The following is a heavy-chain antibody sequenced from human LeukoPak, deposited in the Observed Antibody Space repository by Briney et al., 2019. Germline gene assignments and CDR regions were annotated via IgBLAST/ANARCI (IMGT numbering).Heavy chain of an antibody. Sequence: ASVKVSCKASGYTFTSYAMHWVRQAPGQRLEWMGWINAGNGNTKYSQKFQGRVTITRDTSASTAYMELSSLRSDDTAVYYCARLDGDYAHFDYWGQGTLVTVSS. CDR1: GYTFTSYA. V-gene: IGHV1-3*01. D-gene: IGHD4-17*01. J-gene: IGHJ4*02. CDR2: INAGNGNT. CDR3: ARLDGDYAHFDY.